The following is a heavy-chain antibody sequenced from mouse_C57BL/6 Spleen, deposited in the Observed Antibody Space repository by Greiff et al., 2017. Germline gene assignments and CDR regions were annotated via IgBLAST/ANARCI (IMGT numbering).Heavy chain of an antibody. J-gene: IGHJ2*01. CDR2: IDPSDSYT. CDR3: ARPYGSSPGYFDY. D-gene: IGHD1-1*01. CDR1: GYTFTSYW. Sequence: QVQLQQPGAELVMPGASVKLSCKASGYTFTSYWMHWVKQRPGQGLEWIGEIDPSDSYTNYNQKFKGKSTLTVDKSSSTAYMQLSSLTSEDSAVYYWARPYGSSPGYFDYWGQGTTLTVSS. V-gene: IGHV1-69*01.